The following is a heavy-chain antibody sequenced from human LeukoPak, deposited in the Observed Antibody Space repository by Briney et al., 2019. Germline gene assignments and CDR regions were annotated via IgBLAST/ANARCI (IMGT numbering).Heavy chain of an antibody. V-gene: IGHV3-9*01. CDR1: GFTFDDYA. Sequence: QAGGSLRLSCAASGFTFDDYAMHWVRQAPGKGLEWVSGISWNSGSIGYADSVKGRFTISRDNAKNSLYLQMNSLRAEDTALYYCARRYYDSSGYPGAFDIWGQGTIVTVSS. CDR3: ARRYYDSSGYPGAFDI. J-gene: IGHJ3*02. D-gene: IGHD3-22*01. CDR2: ISWNSGSI.